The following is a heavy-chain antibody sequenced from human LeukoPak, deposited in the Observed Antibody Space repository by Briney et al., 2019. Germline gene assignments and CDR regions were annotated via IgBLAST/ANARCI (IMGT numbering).Heavy chain of an antibody. V-gene: IGHV5-51*01. D-gene: IGHD6-13*01. J-gene: IGHJ4*02. CDR2: IYPSDSNT. Sequence: GESLKISCKGSGYRFTSYWIGLVRQMPGKGLEWMGIIYPSDSNTRYSPSFQGQVTISADESISTAYLQWSSLRASDTAMYYCVRRGIEVAGIDYWGQGTLVTVSS. CDR1: GYRFTSYW. CDR3: VRRGIEVAGIDY.